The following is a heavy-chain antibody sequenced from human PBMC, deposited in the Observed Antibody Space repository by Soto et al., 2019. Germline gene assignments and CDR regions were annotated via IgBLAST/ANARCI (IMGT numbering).Heavy chain of an antibody. CDR2: IYPGDSNT. Sequence: GESLKISFKGSGYSFTSYWIGLVRQMPGKVLEWMGIIYPGDSNTRYSPSFQGQVTISADKSVSTAYLQWSSLKASETAMYYCARKGYCSITACYTVDYWGQGTLVTVSS. CDR3: ARKGYCSITACYTVDY. J-gene: IGHJ4*02. V-gene: IGHV5-51*01. CDR1: GYSFTSYW. D-gene: IGHD2-2*02.